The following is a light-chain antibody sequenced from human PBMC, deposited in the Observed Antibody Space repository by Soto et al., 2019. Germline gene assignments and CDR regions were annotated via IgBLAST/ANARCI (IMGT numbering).Light chain of an antibody. V-gene: IGKV3-15*01. Sequence: EIVMTQSPATLSVFPGERATLSCRASQSVSSNLAWYQQKPGQAPRLLIYRASTRATGIPARFSGSGSGTEFTLTISSLQSEDFAVYYCQHYNNWPPWTVGQGTKVEIK. CDR1: QSVSSN. J-gene: IGKJ1*01. CDR3: QHYNNWPPWT. CDR2: RAS.